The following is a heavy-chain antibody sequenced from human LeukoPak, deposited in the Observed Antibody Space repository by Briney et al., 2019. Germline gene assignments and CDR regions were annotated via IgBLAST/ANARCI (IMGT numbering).Heavy chain of an antibody. CDR1: GFMFNDYW. CDR3: ARRNSFWFFEY. CDR2: INEDGSET. D-gene: IGHD3-9*01. J-gene: IGHJ4*02. Sequence: GESLRLSCGASGFMFNDYWMSWVRQAPGKGLEWVANINEDGSETDYVDSAKGRFSISRDNAKNSVYLQMDSLRGDVAGVYYCARRNSFWFFEYWGQGALVTVSS. V-gene: IGHV3-7*01.